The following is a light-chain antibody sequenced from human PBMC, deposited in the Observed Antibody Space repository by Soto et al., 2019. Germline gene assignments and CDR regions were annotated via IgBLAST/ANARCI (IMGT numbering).Light chain of an antibody. J-gene: IGLJ1*01. V-gene: IGLV2-23*01. CDR3: CSYAGSSTYYV. Sequence: ALTQPASVSGSPGQSITISCTGTSSDVGNYNLVSWYQQHPGKAPKLMIYEGSKRPSGVSNRFSASKSGNTASLTISGLQAEDEADYYCCSYAGSSTYYVFGTGTKVTVL. CDR2: EGS. CDR1: SSDVGNYNL.